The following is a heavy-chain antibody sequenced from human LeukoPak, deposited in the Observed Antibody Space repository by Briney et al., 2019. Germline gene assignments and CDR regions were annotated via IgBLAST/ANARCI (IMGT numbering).Heavy chain of an antibody. D-gene: IGHD3-22*01. V-gene: IGHV4-39*01. CDR3: ARGDDSSGYYPYYFDY. CDR2: IYYSGST. CDR1: GVSISSSSYY. Sequence: SETLSLTCTVSGVSISSSSYYWGWIRQPPGKGLEWIGSIYYSGSTYYNPSLKSRVTISVDTSKNQFSLKLSSVTAADTAVYYCARGDDSSGYYPYYFDYWGQGTLVTASS. J-gene: IGHJ4*02.